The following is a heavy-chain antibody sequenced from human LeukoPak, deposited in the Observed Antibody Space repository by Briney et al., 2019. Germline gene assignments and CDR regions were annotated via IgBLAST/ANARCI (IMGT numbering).Heavy chain of an antibody. V-gene: IGHV3-23*01. J-gene: IGHJ4*02. Sequence: PGGSLRLSCAASGFTFSSYAMSWVRQAPGKGLEWVSAISGSGGSTYYADSVKGRFTISRDNAKNSLYLQMNSLRAEDTAVYYCARDSSGSYPSANDYWGQGTLVTVSS. CDR3: ARDSSGSYPSANDY. CDR2: ISGSGGST. D-gene: IGHD1-26*01. CDR1: GFTFSSYA.